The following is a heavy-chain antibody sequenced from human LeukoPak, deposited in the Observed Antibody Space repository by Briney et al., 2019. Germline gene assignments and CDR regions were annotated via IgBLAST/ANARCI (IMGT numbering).Heavy chain of an antibody. CDR2: IIPIFGTA. J-gene: IGHJ4*02. D-gene: IGHD1-14*01. Sequence: ASVKVSCKASGATFSSYAISWVRQAPGQGLEWMGGIIPIFGTANYAQKFQGRVTITADESTSTAYMELSSLRCEDTAVYYCARSRKGDPSTDDYWGQGTLVTVSS. V-gene: IGHV1-69*13. CDR3: ARSRKGDPSTDDY. CDR1: GATFSSYA.